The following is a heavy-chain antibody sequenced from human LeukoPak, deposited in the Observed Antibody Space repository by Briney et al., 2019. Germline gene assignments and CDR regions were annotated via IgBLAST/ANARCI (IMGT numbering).Heavy chain of an antibody. Sequence: ASVKVSCKASGYTFTSYGISWVRQAPGQGLEWMGWISAYNGNTNYAQKLQGRVTMTTDTSTSTAYMELRSLGSDDTAVYYCARDVRVGLLWFGELYYWGQGTLVTVSS. D-gene: IGHD3-10*01. CDR1: GYTFTSYG. CDR3: ARDVRVGLLWFGELYY. CDR2: ISAYNGNT. J-gene: IGHJ4*02. V-gene: IGHV1-18*01.